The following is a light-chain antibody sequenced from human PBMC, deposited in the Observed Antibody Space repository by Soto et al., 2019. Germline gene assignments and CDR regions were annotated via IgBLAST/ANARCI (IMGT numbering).Light chain of an antibody. CDR1: SSDVGGYNY. CDR2: EVS. V-gene: IGLV2-14*01. Sequence: QSVLTQPASVSGSPGQSITISCTGSSSDVGGYNYVSWYQQHPGIAPKLMIYEVSNRPSGISNRFSGSKSGNTASLTLSGLQAEDEADYYCSSYTSSSTLVFGGGTKVTVL. J-gene: IGLJ2*01. CDR3: SSYTSSSTLV.